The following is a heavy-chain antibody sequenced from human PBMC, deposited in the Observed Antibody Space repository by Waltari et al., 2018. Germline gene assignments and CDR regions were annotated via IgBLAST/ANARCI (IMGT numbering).Heavy chain of an antibody. Sequence: EVQLVESGGGLIQPGGSLRLSCAASGFSIRDNYMSWVRQAPGKGLEWVSLINSGGTTYYADSVKGRFTISRDNSKNTLYLQMNSLRAENTAMYYCARDSKFDPWGQGTLVTVSS. J-gene: IGHJ5*02. V-gene: IGHV3-53*01. D-gene: IGHD4-4*01. CDR1: GFSIRDNY. CDR3: ARDSKFDP. CDR2: INSGGTT.